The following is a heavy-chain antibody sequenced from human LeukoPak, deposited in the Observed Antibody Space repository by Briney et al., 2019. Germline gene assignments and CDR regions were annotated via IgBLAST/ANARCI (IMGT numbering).Heavy chain of an antibody. D-gene: IGHD1-26*01. Sequence: SETLSLTCTVSGGSISSGGYYWSWIRQHPGKGLEWIGYIYYSGSTYYNPSLKSRVTISVDTSKNQFSLKLSSVTAADTAVYYCASTSSRWEADFDYWGQGTLVTVSS. CDR3: ASTSSRWEADFDY. CDR1: GGSISSGGYY. CDR2: IYYSGST. V-gene: IGHV4-31*03. J-gene: IGHJ4*02.